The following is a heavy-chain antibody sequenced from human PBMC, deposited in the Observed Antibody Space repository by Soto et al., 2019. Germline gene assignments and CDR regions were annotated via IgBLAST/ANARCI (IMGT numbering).Heavy chain of an antibody. Sequence: QVQLQESGPGRVKPSQTLSLTCTVSTASLSSGIYYWTWIRQHPGKGLEWIGYIYYSGSTYYNPSLKSRVTISVDTSMNQFSLKLSSVTAADTAMYYCARGMGRYYFDYWGQGTLVTVSS. J-gene: IGHJ4*02. D-gene: IGHD1-26*01. V-gene: IGHV4-31*03. CDR2: IYYSGST. CDR3: ARGMGRYYFDY. CDR1: TASLSSGIYY.